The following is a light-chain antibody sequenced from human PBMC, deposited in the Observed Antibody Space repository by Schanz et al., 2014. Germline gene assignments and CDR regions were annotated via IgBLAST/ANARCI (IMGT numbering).Light chain of an antibody. CDR2: DAS. CDR1: QSISTW. J-gene: IGKJ2*01. CDR3: QQLNSYLYT. Sequence: DIQMTQSPSTLSASVGDRVTITCRASQSISTWLAWYKQRPGKAPNLLIFDASNLESGVPSRFSGSGSGTEFTLTINSLQPEDFATYYCQQLNSYLYTFGQGTKLEIK. V-gene: IGKV1-5*01.